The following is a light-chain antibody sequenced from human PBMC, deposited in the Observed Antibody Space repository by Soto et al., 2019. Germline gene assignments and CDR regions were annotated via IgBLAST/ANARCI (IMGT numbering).Light chain of an antibody. J-gene: IGKJ2*01. CDR2: GAS. CDR3: HQYSMCPTT. CDR1: QSVSSN. Sequence: EVVMSQSPATLYVSPGERATLSCRASQSVSSNLPWYQQKPGQAPRLLIYGASTRATGIPARFSGGGCGTDLPLTIYILQSDDFAVYYCHQYSMCPTTFGQGTKLETK. V-gene: IGKV3-15*01.